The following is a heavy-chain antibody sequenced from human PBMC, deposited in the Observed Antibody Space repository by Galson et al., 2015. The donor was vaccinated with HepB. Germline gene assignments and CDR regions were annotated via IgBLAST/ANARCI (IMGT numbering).Heavy chain of an antibody. Sequence: ETLSLTCAVYGGSFSGYYWSWIRQPPGKGLEWIGEINHSGSTNYNPSLKSRVTISVDTSKNQFSLKLSSVTAADTAVYYCARFELFPKPIAVAAYYYYMDVWGKGTTVAVSS. D-gene: IGHD6-19*01. CDR3: ARFELFPKPIAVAAYYYYMDV. J-gene: IGHJ6*03. V-gene: IGHV4-34*01. CDR1: GGSFSGYY. CDR2: INHSGST.